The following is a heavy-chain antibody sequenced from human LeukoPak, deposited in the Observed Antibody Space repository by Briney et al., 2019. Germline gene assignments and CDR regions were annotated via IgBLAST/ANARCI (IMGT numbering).Heavy chain of an antibody. J-gene: IGHJ4*02. V-gene: IGHV1-8*01. Sequence: ASVKVSCKASGYTFTNYDINWVRQATGQGLEWMGWMNPNSGNTGYAQKFQGRVTMTGNTSISTAYMELSSLRSEDTAVYYCARDRGTIFGPQYYFDYWGQGTLVTVSS. CDR2: MNPNSGNT. CDR3: ARDRGTIFGPQYYFDY. D-gene: IGHD3-3*01. CDR1: GYTFTNYD.